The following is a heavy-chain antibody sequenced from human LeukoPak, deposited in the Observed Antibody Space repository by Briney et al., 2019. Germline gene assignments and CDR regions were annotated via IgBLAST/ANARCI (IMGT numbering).Heavy chain of an antibody. CDR1: GFTFSNYA. V-gene: IGHV3-23*01. Sequence: GSLRLSCAASGFTFSNYAMSWVRQAPGKGLEWVSAISGSGGSSYYADSVKGRFTISRDNSKNTLYLQVNSLRAEDTAVYYCVKIPHGDYVKWFDPWGQGTLVTVSS. D-gene: IGHD4-17*01. CDR3: VKIPHGDYVKWFDP. J-gene: IGHJ5*02. CDR2: ISGSGGSS.